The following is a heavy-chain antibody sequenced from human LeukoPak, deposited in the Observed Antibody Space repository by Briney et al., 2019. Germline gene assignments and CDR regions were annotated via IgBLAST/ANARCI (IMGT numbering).Heavy chain of an antibody. CDR2: IIPIFGTA. Sequence: SVKVSCKASGYIFTDYYMHWVRQAPGQGLEWMGGIIPIFGTANYAQKFQGRVTITADKSTSTAYMELSSLRSEDTAVYYCARDPYSGSYYLDYWGQGTLVTVSS. D-gene: IGHD1-26*01. CDR3: ARDPYSGSYYLDY. V-gene: IGHV1-69*06. CDR1: GYIFTDYY. J-gene: IGHJ4*02.